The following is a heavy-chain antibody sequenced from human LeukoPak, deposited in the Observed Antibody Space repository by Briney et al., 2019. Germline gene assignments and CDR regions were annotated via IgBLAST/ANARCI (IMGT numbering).Heavy chain of an antibody. V-gene: IGHV1-3*01. D-gene: IGHD3-22*01. Sequence: ASVKVSCKASGYTFTSYAMHWVRQAPGQRLEWMGWINAGNGNTKYSQKFQGRVTITRDTSASTAYMELSSLRSEDTAVYYCARRYDSSGYYFDYWGQGTLVTVSS. CDR3: ARRYDSSGYYFDY. J-gene: IGHJ4*02. CDR2: INAGNGNT. CDR1: GYTFTSYA.